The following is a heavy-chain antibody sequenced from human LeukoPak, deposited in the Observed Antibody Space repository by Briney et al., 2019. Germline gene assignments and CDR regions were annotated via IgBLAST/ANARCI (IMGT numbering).Heavy chain of an antibody. CDR2: INSDGSST. CDR1: GFTFSSYW. D-gene: IGHD6-13*01. J-gene: IGHJ3*02. CDR3: ASQTGYSSSLFLWAAFDI. V-gene: IGHV3-74*01. Sequence: GGSLRLSCAASGFTFSSYWMHWVRQAPGKGLVWVSRINSDGSSTSYADSVKGRFTISRDNAKNTLYLQMNSLRAEDTAVYYCASQTGYSSSLFLWAAFDIWGQGTMVTVSS.